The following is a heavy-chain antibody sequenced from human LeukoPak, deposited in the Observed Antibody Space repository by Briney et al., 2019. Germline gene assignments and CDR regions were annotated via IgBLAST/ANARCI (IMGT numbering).Heavy chain of an antibody. CDR3: AAADPGRYFDY. Sequence: SETLSLTCAVYGGSFSGYYWSWIRQPPGKGLEWIGEINHSGSTNYKPSLKSRVTVSVDTSKNQSSLKLSSVTAADTAVYYCAAADPGRYFDYWGQGTLVTVSS. J-gene: IGHJ4*02. CDR2: INHSGST. D-gene: IGHD6-13*01. V-gene: IGHV4-34*01. CDR1: GGSFSGYY.